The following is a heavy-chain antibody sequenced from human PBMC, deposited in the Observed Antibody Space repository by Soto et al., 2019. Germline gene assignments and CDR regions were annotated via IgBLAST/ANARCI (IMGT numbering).Heavy chain of an antibody. J-gene: IGHJ6*02. Sequence: GGSLRLSCAASRFTFSRYGVDFVRHAPGKGLGCVAVISYDVSNKYYADSVKGRFTISRDNSKNTLYLQMNSLRAEDTAVYYCANEGYCSGGSCSTVYYYYYGMDVWGQGTTVTVSS. CDR3: ANEGYCSGGSCSTVYYYYYGMDV. V-gene: IGHV3-30*18. D-gene: IGHD2-15*01. CDR1: RFTFSRYG. CDR2: ISYDVSNK.